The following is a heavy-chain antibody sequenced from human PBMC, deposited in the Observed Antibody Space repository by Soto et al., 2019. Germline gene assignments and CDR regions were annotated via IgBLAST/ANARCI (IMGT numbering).Heavy chain of an antibody. CDR1: GGSISSYY. Sequence: QVQLQESGPGLVKPSETLSLTCTVSGGSISSYYWSWIRQPPGKGLEWIGYIYYSGSTNDNPSLTCRVTISGETSKNQLSLKLSSATAEDTAVYYCARGSATVTPRARACPSGDFAPWGQGTLVTVSS. V-gene: IGHV4-59*01. J-gene: IGHJ5*02. CDR2: IYYSGST. CDR3: ARGSATVTPRARACPSGDFAP. D-gene: IGHD4-17*01.